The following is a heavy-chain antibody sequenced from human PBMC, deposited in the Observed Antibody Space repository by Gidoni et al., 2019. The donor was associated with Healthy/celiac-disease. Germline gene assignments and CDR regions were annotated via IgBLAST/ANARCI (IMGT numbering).Heavy chain of an antibody. J-gene: IGHJ4*02. D-gene: IGHD5-12*01. Sequence: LVQPGVSLRLSCAASGFTFTSYSMNWVRQAPGQALEWISYISSGSINIYYEDFAKGRFTISRDNAKSSLHLQMNSLRAEDTAVYVGARGFSGYDKWGQGTLVTVSS. CDR2: ISSGSINI. V-gene: IGHV3-48*04. CDR3: ARGFSGYDK. CDR1: GFTFTSYS.